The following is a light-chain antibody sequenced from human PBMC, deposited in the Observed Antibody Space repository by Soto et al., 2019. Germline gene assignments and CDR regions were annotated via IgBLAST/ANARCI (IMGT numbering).Light chain of an antibody. Sequence: QSVLTQPASVSGSPGQSIIISCAGTSSDVGGYNYISWYQHHPGKAPKLMIYDVSNRPSGVSNRLSGSKSGNTASLSISGLQPEDEADYYCCSYRTSNTRQIVCGTGTKVTVL. CDR2: DVS. J-gene: IGLJ1*01. CDR1: SSDVGGYNY. CDR3: CSYRTSNTRQIV. V-gene: IGLV2-14*03.